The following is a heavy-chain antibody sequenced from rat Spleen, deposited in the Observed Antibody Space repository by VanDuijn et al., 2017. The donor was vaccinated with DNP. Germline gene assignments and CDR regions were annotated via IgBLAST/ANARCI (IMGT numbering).Heavy chain of an antibody. CDR1: GFTFSNYY. CDR2: ISSGGGNT. V-gene: IGHV5S23*01. J-gene: IGHJ2*01. Sequence: EVQLVKSGGGLVQPGRSLKLSCAASGFTFSNYYMAWVRQAPTKGLEWVASISSGGGNTYYRDSVKGRFTISRDNAKSTLYLQMGSLRSEDTATYYCAGYYYDGNYYYGNFDYWGQGVMVTVSS. D-gene: IGHD1-12*02. CDR3: AGYYYDGNYYYGNFDY.